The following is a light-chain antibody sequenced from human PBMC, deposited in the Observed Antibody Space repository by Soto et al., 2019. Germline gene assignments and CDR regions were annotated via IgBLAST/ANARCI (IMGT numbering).Light chain of an antibody. CDR1: QSISSW. Sequence: DIQMTQSPSTLSASVGDRVTITCRASQSISSWLAWYQQKPGKAPKLLIYKASSLESGVPSSFSGSGSGTEFTLTISSLQPDDFATSYCQPYNSYPYTFGHGTKLEIK. CDR2: KAS. J-gene: IGKJ2*01. CDR3: QPYNSYPYT. V-gene: IGKV1-5*03.